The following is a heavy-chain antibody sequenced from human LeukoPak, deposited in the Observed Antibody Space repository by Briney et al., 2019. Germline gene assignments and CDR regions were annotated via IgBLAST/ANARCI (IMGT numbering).Heavy chain of an antibody. V-gene: IGHV1-3*01. J-gene: IGHJ4*02. CDR3: ARAPDGPVAGISKRLGGPHPIDY. Sequence: ASVKVSCKASGYTFTSYAMHWVRQAPGQRLEWMGWINAGNGNTEYSQKFQGRVTITRDTSASTAYMELSSLRSEDTAVYYCARAPDGPVAGISKRLGGPHPIDYWGQGTLVTVSS. D-gene: IGHD6-19*01. CDR2: INAGNGNT. CDR1: GYTFTSYA.